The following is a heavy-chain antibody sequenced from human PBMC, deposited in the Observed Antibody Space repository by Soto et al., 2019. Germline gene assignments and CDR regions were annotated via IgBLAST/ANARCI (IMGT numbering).Heavy chain of an antibody. D-gene: IGHD3-3*01. J-gene: IGHJ6*02. V-gene: IGHV4-34*01. CDR2: INHSGST. CDR1: GGSFSGYY. CDR3: ARGRPYYDFWSGYYTSPYGMDV. Sequence: SETLSLTCAVYGGSFSGYYWSWIRQPPGKGLEWIGEINHSGSTNYNPSLKSRVTISVDTSKNQFSLKLSAVTAADTAVYYCARGRPYYDFWSGYYTSPYGMDVWGQGTTVTVSS.